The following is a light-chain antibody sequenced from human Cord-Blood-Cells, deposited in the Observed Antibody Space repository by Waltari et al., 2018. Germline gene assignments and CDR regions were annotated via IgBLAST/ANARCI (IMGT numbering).Light chain of an antibody. J-gene: IGLJ3*02. CDR1: SSDVGSYNL. Sequence: QSALTQPASVSGSPGQSITISCTGTSSDVGSYNLVSWYQQHPGKAPKPMLYEGSKRPSGVSNRFPGSKSGNTASLTISGLQAEDEADYYCCSYAGSSTWVFGGGTKLTVL. CDR3: CSYAGSSTWV. V-gene: IGLV2-23*01. CDR2: EGS.